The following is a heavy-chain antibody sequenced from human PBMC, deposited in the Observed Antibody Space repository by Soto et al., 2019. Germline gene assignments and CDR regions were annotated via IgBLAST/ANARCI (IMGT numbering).Heavy chain of an antibody. CDR3: ARGTTDWFDP. Sequence: QVQLQESGPGLVKPSLTLSLTCTVSGGSISTGGYYWSWIRQHPGKGLEWIGYIYYTGSTYYTPSLKSRVTISLDTSKNQSSLNLSSVTAADTAVYYCARGTTDWFDPWGQGTLVTVSS. J-gene: IGHJ5*02. V-gene: IGHV4-31*03. CDR1: GGSISTGGYY. D-gene: IGHD1-26*01. CDR2: IYYTGST.